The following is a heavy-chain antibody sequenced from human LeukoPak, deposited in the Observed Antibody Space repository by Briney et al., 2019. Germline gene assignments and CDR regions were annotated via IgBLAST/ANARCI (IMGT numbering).Heavy chain of an antibody. CDR3: ARDLHYYEAMDV. CDR1: GFTFSAYA. V-gene: IGHV3-23*01. J-gene: IGHJ6*02. CDR2: IGSDNNS. Sequence: GGALRLSCEASGFTFSAYAMTWVRQAPGKGLEWVSSIGSDNNSHYSESVKGRFAISRDNSKSKLFLQLNSLRAEDTALYYCARDLHYYEAMDVWGQGTTVTVPS.